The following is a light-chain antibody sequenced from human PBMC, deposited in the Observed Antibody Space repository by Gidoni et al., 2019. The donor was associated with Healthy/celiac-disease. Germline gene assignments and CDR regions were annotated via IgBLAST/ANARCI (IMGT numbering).Light chain of an antibody. CDR2: DVS. Sequence: QSDLTLPRSVSGSPGQSVTISCTGTSSDVGGYNYVSWYQQHPGKAPKLMIYDVSKRPSEVPDRFSGSKSGNTASLTISGLQAEYEADYYCCSYAGSSDWVFGGGTKLTVL. V-gene: IGLV2-11*01. CDR1: SSDVGGYNY. J-gene: IGLJ3*02. CDR3: CSYAGSSDWV.